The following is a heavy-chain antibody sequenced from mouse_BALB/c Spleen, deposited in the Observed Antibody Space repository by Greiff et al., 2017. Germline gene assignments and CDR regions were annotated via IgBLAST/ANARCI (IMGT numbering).Heavy chain of an antibody. CDR3: ARRGNYPYAMDY. D-gene: IGHD2-1*01. V-gene: IGHV3-6*02. Sequence: ESGPGLVKPSQSLSLTCSVTGYSITSGYYWNWIRQFPGNKLEWMGYISYDGSNNYNPSLKNRISITRDTSKNQFFLKLNSVTTEDTATYYCARRGNYPYAMDYWGQGTSVTVSS. CDR2: ISYDGSN. CDR1: GYSITSGYY. J-gene: IGHJ4*01.